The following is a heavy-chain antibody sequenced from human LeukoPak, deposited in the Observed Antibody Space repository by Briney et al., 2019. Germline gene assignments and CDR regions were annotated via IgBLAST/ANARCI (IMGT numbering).Heavy chain of an antibody. CDR1: GYTFTGYY. V-gene: IGHV1-2*02. J-gene: IGHJ6*02. CDR3: ARGLAPGGSGSGLDV. CDR2: INPNSGGT. Sequence: ASVKVSCKASGYTFTGYYMHWVRQAPGQGLEWMGWINPNSGGTNYAQKFQGRVTMTRDTSISTAYMELSRLRSDDTAVYYCARGLAPGGSGSGLDVWGQGTTVTVSS. D-gene: IGHD3-10*01.